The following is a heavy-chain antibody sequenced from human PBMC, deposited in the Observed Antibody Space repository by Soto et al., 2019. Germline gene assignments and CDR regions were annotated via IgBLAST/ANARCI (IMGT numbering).Heavy chain of an antibody. D-gene: IGHD5-12*01. CDR1: AGPLSSFG. Sequence: SVKTSCKAPAGPLSSFGISWVRQAPGQGLEWMGGIIPVFGRPNYAQRFRGRLTITADESKKTGYMELIDLRSEDTAVYYCAREGSGYNFWGQGTQVTVSS. CDR3: AREGSGYNF. J-gene: IGHJ1*01. CDR2: IIPVFGRP. V-gene: IGHV1-69*13.